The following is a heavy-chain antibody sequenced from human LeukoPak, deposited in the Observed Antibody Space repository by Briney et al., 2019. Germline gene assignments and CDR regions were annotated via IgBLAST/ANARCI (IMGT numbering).Heavy chain of an antibody. Sequence: SETLSLTCTASGGSISSYCWSWIRQPPGKGLEWIGYIYYSGSTNYNPSLKSRVTISVDTSKNQFSLKLSSVTAADTAVYYCASVGWTTMGFDYWGQGTLVTVSS. D-gene: IGHD4-23*01. J-gene: IGHJ4*02. CDR2: IYYSGST. CDR1: GGSISSYC. V-gene: IGHV4-59*01. CDR3: ASVGWTTMGFDY.